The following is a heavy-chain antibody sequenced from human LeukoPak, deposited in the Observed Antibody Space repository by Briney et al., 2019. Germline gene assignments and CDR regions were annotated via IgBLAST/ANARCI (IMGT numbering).Heavy chain of an antibody. CDR1: GFTFSNYW. CDR3: ARRIVVVVAAPDGRDY. D-gene: IGHD2-15*01. J-gene: IGHJ4*02. Sequence: GGSLRLSCAASGFTFSNYWMHWVCQAPGKGLVWVSRINTNGYTTTYADSVKGRFTISRDNSKNTLYLQMNSLRAEDTAVYYCARRIVVVVAAPDGRDYWGQGTLVTVSS. V-gene: IGHV3-74*01. CDR2: INTNGYTT.